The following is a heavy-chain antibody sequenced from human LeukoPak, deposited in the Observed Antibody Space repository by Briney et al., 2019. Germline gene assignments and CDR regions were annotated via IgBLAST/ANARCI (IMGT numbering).Heavy chain of an antibody. D-gene: IGHD3-22*01. Sequence: SETLSLTCTDSGGSISSYYWSWIRQPPGKGLEWIGHIYYSGSTNYNPSLTSRVTISVDTSKNQFSLTLSSVTAADTAVYYCARGEYYYDSSGYVFDYWGQGTLVTVSS. CDR2: IYYSGST. CDR3: ARGEYYYDSSGYVFDY. CDR1: GGSISSYY. J-gene: IGHJ4*02. V-gene: IGHV4-59*01.